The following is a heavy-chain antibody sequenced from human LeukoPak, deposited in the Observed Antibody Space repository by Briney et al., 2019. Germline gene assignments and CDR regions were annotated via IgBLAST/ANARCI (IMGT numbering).Heavy chain of an antibody. J-gene: IGHJ3*02. Sequence: SETLSLTCTVSGGSISSYYWSWTRLPPGKGLEWIGYLSKSGNTNYSPSLKSRVTIFGDTSKNQFFLKLSSVTAADTAVYYCARARYVNSFYAFDIWGQGTLVTVSS. CDR2: LSKSGNT. CDR3: ARARYVNSFYAFDI. D-gene: IGHD3-9*01. V-gene: IGHV4-59*01. CDR1: GGSISSYY.